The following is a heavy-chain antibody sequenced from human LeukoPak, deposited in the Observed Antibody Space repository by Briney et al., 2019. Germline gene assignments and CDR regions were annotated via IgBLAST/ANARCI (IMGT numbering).Heavy chain of an antibody. CDR2: IYLSGST. CDR3: ARDARGGASPYFDY. V-gene: IGHV4-39*07. J-gene: IGHJ4*02. D-gene: IGHD2-21*01. Sequence: SETLSLTCSVSGGFIGTRGYFWGWIRQPPGKGLEWIGSIYLSGSTYYNPSLKSRVTISVDTSKNQFSLKLSSVTAADTAVYYCARDARGGASPYFDYWGQGTLVTVSS. CDR1: GGFIGTRGYF.